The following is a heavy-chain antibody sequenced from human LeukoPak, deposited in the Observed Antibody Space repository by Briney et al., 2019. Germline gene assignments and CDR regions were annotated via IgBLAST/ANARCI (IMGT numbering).Heavy chain of an antibody. D-gene: IGHD3-22*01. V-gene: IGHV3-23*01. J-gene: IGHJ5*02. CDR1: GFIFNNYG. CDR2: ISNDGGGT. CDR3: AKGSSGYFVDL. Sequence: GGSLRLSCAASGFIFNNYGLIWVRQAPGKGLEWVSAISNDGGGTNYADFVKGRFTISRDNSKNTLFLQMNSLRAEDTALYYCAKGSSGYFVDLWGQGTLVSVSS.